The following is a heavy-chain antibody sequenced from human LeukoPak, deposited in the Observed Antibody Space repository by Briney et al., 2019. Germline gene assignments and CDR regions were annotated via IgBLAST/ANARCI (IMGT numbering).Heavy chain of an antibody. V-gene: IGHV4-39*07. CDR3: ARDGCSSTSCRFYNYFDP. Sequence: PSETLSLTCTVSGGSISSSSYYWGWIRQPPGKGLEWIGSISYSGSTYYNPSLKSRVTISVDTSKNQFSLKLSSVTAADTAVYYCARDGCSSTSCRFYNYFDPWGQGTLVTVSS. CDR1: GGSISSSSYY. CDR2: ISYSGST. D-gene: IGHD2-2*01. J-gene: IGHJ5*02.